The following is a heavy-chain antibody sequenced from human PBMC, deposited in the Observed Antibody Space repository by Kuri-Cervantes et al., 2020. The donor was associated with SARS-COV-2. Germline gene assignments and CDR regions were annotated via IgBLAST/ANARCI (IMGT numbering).Heavy chain of an antibody. CDR3: ATLDGMDV. V-gene: IGHV3-7*02. J-gene: IGHJ6*02. D-gene: IGHD4-23*01. Sequence: GGALRLSCAVSGFTFSSYWMSWGRQAPGKGLEWVADIKHDGGEEYYVDSVKGRFTISRDNAKNSLYLQMNSLRAEDTAVYYCATLDGMDVWGQGTTVTVSS. CDR1: GFTFSSYW. CDR2: IKHDGGEE.